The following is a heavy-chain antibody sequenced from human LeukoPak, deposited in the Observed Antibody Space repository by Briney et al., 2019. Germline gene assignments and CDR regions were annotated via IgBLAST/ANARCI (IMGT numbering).Heavy chain of an antibody. D-gene: IGHD6-19*01. CDR3: ARDGWGGDTDVPDAFDI. CDR1: GFTFSSYW. V-gene: IGHV3-7*03. Sequence: GGSLRLSCAASGFTFSSYWMSWVRQAPGKGLEWMANIRQDEGEKYYGDSVKGRFTISRDNAKTPLYLQMNSLRAEDTAVYYCARDGWGGDTDVPDAFDIWGQGTMVTVSS. J-gene: IGHJ3*02. CDR2: IRQDEGEK.